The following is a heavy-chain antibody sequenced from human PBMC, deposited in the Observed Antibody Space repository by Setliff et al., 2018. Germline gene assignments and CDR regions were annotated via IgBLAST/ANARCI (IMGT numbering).Heavy chain of an antibody. CDR3: ARGPVMIVATGYFDH. J-gene: IGHJ4*02. Sequence: SETLSLTCAVYGGSFSGYYWSWIRQPPGKGLEWIGEINHSGSTNYNPSLKSRVTISVDTSKNQFSLKLSSVTAADTAVYYCARGPVMIVATGYFDHWGQGTLVTVSS. CDR2: INHSGST. CDR1: GGSFSGYY. D-gene: IGHD3-22*01. V-gene: IGHV4-34*01.